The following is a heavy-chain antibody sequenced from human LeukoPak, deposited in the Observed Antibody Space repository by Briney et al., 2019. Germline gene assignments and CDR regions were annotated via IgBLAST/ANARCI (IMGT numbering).Heavy chain of an antibody. CDR1: GYTFTSYG. Sequence: SVKVSCKASGYTFTSYGISWVRQAPGQGLEWMGGIIPIFGTANYAQKFQGRVTITADESTSTAYMELSSLRSEDTAVYYCASVLRFLEWPLDYWGQGTLVTVSS. J-gene: IGHJ4*02. CDR3: ASVLRFLEWPLDY. D-gene: IGHD3-3*01. V-gene: IGHV1-69*13. CDR2: IIPIFGTA.